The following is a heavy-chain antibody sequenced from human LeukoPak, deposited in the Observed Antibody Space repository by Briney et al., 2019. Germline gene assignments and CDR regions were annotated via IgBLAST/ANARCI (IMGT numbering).Heavy chain of an antibody. D-gene: IGHD1-20*01. V-gene: IGHV3-7*03. CDR3: ARRRYNWNAIDY. J-gene: IGHJ4*02. CDR2: IRQDGGLK. CDR1: GFTFSSYW. Sequence: GGSLRLSCTASGFTFSSYWMSWVRQAPGKGLEWVANIRQDGGLKHYVDSVKGRFTISRDNAENSLYLQMNSLRAEDTAVYFCARRRYNWNAIDYWGQGTLVTVSS.